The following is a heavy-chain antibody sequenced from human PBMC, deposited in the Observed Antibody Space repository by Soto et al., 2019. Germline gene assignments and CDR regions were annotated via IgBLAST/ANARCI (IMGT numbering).Heavy chain of an antibody. J-gene: IGHJ6*02. CDR1: GYSFTNYW. D-gene: IGHD3-10*01. Sequence: GESLKISCKGSGYSFTNYWIGWVRQMPGKGLEWMGIIYPGDSDTRYSPSFQGQVTISADKSISTAYLQWSSLKASDTAMYYCARHQPYGGQLDGKSCWGRGTSVIV. CDR2: IYPGDSDT. CDR3: ARHQPYGGQLDGKSC. V-gene: IGHV5-51*01.